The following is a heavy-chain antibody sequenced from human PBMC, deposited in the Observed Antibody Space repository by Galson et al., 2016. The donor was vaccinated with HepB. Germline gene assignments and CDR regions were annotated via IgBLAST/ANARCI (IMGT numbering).Heavy chain of an antibody. CDR3: ARREGVHYSDRSDLADDAFNI. CDR2: IDYIGGT. V-gene: IGHV4-59*08. J-gene: IGHJ3*02. CDR1: GASISSYY. D-gene: IGHD3-22*01. Sequence: SETLSLTCTVSGASISSYYWTWIRQPPGKGLEWIGYIDYIGGTDYNPSLKSRVTISEDTSKNQFSLKLNSVTAADTAVYFCARREGVHYSDRSDLADDAFNIWGQGTMVTVSS.